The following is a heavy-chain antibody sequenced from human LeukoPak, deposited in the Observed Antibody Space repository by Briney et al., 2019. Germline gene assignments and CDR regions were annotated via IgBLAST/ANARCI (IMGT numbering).Heavy chain of an antibody. CDR1: GYTLTGYF. D-gene: IGHD5-12*01. V-gene: IGHV1-2*06. CDR2: INPKTRGT. CDR3: ARGGGYDSPHYYYYYMDV. Sequence: ASVKVSCKASGYTLTGYFMNWVRQAPGQGPEWMGRINPKTRGTNYAQKFQGRVTMTRDTSITTGYMELSRLRSDDTAVYYCARGGGYDSPHYYYYYMDVWGKGTTVTVSS. J-gene: IGHJ6*03.